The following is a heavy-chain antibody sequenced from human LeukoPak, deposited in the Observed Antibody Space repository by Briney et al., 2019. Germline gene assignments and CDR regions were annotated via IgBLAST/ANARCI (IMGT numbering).Heavy chain of an antibody. CDR2: ISGSGGST. J-gene: IGHJ4*02. CDR1: RFTFSSYA. D-gene: IGHD3-22*01. Sequence: GGSLRLSCAASRFTFSSYAMSWVRQAPGKGLEWVPSISGSGGSTYYADSVKGRFTISRDNSKNTLYLQMNSLRAEDTAVYYWARGLHYYDSSGYGGFDYWGQGTLVTVSS. CDR3: ARGLHYYDSSGYGGFDY. V-gene: IGHV3-23*01.